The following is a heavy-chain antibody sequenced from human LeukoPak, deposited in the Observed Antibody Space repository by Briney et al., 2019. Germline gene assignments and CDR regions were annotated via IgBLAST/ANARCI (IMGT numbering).Heavy chain of an antibody. V-gene: IGHV4-59*01. CDR2: IYYSGST. D-gene: IGHD6-19*01. CDR3: ARAVAGTMVIDY. CDR1: GGSISSYY. Sequence: PSETLSLTCTVSGGSISSYYWSWIRQPPGKGLEWIGYIYYSGSTNYNPSLKSRVTISVDTSKNQFSLKLSSVTAADTAVYYCARAVAGTMVIDYWGQGTLVTVSS. J-gene: IGHJ4*02.